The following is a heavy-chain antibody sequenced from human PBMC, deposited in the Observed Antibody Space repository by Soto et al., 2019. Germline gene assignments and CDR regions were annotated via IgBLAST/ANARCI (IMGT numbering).Heavy chain of an antibody. V-gene: IGHV3-48*03. CDR2: ISTSGSTI. CDR1: GFTFSSYE. Sequence: GGSLRLSCAASGFTFSSYEMNWVRQAPGKGLEWVSYISTSGSTIYYVDSVKGRFTISRNNAENSLYLEMNSLRAEDTAVYYCARESEDLTSNFDYWGQGTLVTVSS. J-gene: IGHJ4*02. CDR3: ARESEDLTSNFDY.